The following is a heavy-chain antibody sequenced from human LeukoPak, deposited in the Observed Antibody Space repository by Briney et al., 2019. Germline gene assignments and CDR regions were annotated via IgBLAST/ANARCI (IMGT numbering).Heavy chain of an antibody. CDR2: IYYGGST. CDR3: ARGVGLSAAAGLFDY. CDR1: GGSISSYF. Sequence: MSSETLSLTCTVSGGSISSYFWSWIRQPPGKGLEWIGYIYYGGSTSYNPSLKSRVTFSVDTSKNQFSLKLTSVTAADTAVYYCARGVGLSAAAGLFDYWGQGSRVTVSS. D-gene: IGHD6-13*01. V-gene: IGHV4-59*01. J-gene: IGHJ4*02.